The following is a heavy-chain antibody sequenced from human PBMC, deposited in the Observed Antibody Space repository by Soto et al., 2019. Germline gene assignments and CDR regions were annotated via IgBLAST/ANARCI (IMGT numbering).Heavy chain of an antibody. Sequence: QVQLVQSGAEVKKPGSSVKVSCKASGGTFSSYTISWVRQAPGQGIEWMGRIIPILGIANYAQKFQGRVTITAEKSTSTAYMELSSLRSEDSAVYYCARDDYGSGMARGQGTLVTVSS. D-gene: IGHD3-10*01. J-gene: IGHJ4*02. V-gene: IGHV1-69*08. CDR1: GGTFSSYT. CDR3: ARDDYGSGMA. CDR2: IIPILGIA.